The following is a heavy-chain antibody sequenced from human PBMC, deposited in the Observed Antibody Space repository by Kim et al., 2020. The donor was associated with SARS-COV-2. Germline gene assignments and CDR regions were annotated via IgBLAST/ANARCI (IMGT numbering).Heavy chain of an antibody. J-gene: IGHJ4*02. Sequence: ADSVKGRFTISRDNSKTTLYLEMNSLRAEDTAVYFCAKLYGSRHSYPYFDYWGQGTLVTVSS. D-gene: IGHD3-10*01. V-gene: IGHV3-30*02. CDR3: AKLYGSRHSYPYFDY.